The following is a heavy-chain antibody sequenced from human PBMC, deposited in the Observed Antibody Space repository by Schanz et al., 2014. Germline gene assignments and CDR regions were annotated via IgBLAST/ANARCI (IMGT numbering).Heavy chain of an antibody. CDR1: GFTFSDYY. Sequence: QVQLVDSGGGLVKPGGSLRLSCAASGFTFSDYYMTWIRQPPGKGLEWIGHIFYTGYTYNNPSLGSRVTMSVDTSKNHFPLKLAFVPAADTAVYYCARCLRNYDIMTGYNLSFDYWGLGTLITVSS. V-gene: IGHV4-59*04. CDR2: IFYTGYT. CDR3: ARCLRNYDIMTGYNLSFDY. J-gene: IGHJ4*02. D-gene: IGHD3-9*01.